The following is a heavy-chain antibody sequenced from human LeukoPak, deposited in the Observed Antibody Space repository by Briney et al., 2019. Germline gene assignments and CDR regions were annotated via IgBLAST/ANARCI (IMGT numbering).Heavy chain of an antibody. D-gene: IGHD6-19*01. CDR1: GFTLSRYS. CDR2: ISSNGGRT. V-gene: IGHV3-64*01. CDR3: ARVGMTSGTGCDC. Sequence: GGSLRLSCAASGFTLSRYSMHWVRQAPGKGLEFVSAISSNGGRTYYANSVKGRFTISRDSYKNTVYLQMGSLRAEDMALYYCARVGMTSGTGCDCCGQGTLVTVSS. J-gene: IGHJ4*02.